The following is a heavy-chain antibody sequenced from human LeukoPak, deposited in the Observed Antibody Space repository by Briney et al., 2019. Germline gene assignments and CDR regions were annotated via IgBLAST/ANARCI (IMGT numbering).Heavy chain of an antibody. CDR2: INNDGSSA. D-gene: IGHD3-16*01. Sequence: GGSLRLSCAASGFTFSSYWMHWVRQTPGKGLIYISRINNDGSSANYADSVRGRFTISRDNAKNTLYLQMNSLRAEDTAVYYCARDGGGSTFDYWGQGTLVTVSS. CDR3: ARDGGGSTFDY. J-gene: IGHJ4*02. CDR1: GFTFSSYW. V-gene: IGHV3-74*01.